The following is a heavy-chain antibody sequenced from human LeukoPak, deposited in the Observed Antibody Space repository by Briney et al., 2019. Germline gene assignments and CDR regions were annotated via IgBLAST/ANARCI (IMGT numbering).Heavy chain of an antibody. D-gene: IGHD2-2*01. V-gene: IGHV4-4*07. J-gene: IGHJ6*03. CDR1: GGSISSYY. Sequence: SETLSLTCTVSGGSISSYYWSWIRQPAGKGLEWIGRIYTSGSTNYNPSLKSRVTMSVGTSKNQFSLKLSSVTAADTAVYYCALPPDYCSSTSCYPLYYYMDVWGKGTTVAVSS. CDR3: ALPPDYCSSTSCYPLYYYMDV. CDR2: IYTSGST.